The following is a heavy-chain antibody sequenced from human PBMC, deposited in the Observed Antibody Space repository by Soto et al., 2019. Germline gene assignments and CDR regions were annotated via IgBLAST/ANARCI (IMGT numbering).Heavy chain of an antibody. J-gene: IGHJ5*02. CDR2: ISSNSGSTI. CDR1: GFTFSDYY. V-gene: IGHV3-11*01. D-gene: IGHD2-15*01. CDR3: ARGCGGSCYSSDYNWFDP. Sequence: GGSLRLSCAASGFTFSDYYMSWIRQAPGKGPEWVSYISSNSGSTIYYADSVKGRFTISRDNAKNSLYLQMNSLRAEDTAVYYCARGCGGSCYSSDYNWFDPWGQGTLVTVSS.